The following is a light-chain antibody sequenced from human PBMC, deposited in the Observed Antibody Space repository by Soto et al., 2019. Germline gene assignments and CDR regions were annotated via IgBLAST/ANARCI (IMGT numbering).Light chain of an antibody. CDR3: QHRVNWPFT. J-gene: IGKJ3*01. V-gene: IGKV3-15*01. Sequence: EVVMTQSPATLSVSPGERATLSCRASQTVSRNLAWYQQRPGQAPRLLIYDISNRAAGVPARFSGSGSETEFTLTIRSLEPEDFAVYYCQHRVNWPFTFGPGTKVDIK. CDR1: QTVSRN. CDR2: DIS.